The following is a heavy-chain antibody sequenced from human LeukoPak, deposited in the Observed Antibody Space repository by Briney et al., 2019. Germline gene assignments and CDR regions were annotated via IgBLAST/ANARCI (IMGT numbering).Heavy chain of an antibody. CDR2: IHYSGST. J-gene: IGHJ5*02. Sequence: PSETLSLTCTVSGYSISSGYYWGWIRQPPGKGLEWIGYIHYSGSTNYNPSLKSRVTISVDTSKNQFSLKLSSVTAADTAVYYCARGGPGQVVVPFDTWGQGTLVTVSS. CDR1: GYSISSGYY. CDR3: ARGGPGQVVVPFDT. D-gene: IGHD2-15*01. V-gene: IGHV4-61*01.